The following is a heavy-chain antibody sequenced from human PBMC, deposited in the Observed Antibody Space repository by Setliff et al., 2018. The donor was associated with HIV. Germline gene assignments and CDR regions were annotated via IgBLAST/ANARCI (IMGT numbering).Heavy chain of an antibody. V-gene: IGHV1-69-2*01. CDR3: ATGPFYF. CDR2: ISPGADRT. J-gene: IGHJ4*02. D-gene: IGHD3-9*01. Sequence: RASVKVSCKASGFTFTDSFINWVRQAPGKGLEWMGRISPGADRTLYVEEFQGRVTMTADVSKDTAYMDVTSLTSEDTATYFCATGPFYFWGQGTLVTVSS. CDR1: GFTFTDSF.